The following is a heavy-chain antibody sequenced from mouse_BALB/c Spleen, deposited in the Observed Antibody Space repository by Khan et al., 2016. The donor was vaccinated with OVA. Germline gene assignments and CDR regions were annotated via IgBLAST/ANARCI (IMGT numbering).Heavy chain of an antibody. CDR1: GYTFTSYW. CDR2: INPSDSES. D-gene: IGHD2-2*01. CDR3: ARREKYGYDPSRFAY. V-gene: IGHV1-52*01. J-gene: IGHJ3*01. Sequence: VQLQQPGAELVRPGASVKLSCKASGYTFTSYWMNWVRQRPRQGLEWIGKINPSDSESHYNQMFKDKATLTVDKSSGTAYMQLSSLTSEDSAVYYCARREKYGYDPSRFAYWGQGALVTVSA.